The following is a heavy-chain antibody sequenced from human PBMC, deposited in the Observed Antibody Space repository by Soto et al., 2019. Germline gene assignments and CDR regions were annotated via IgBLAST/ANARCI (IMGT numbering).Heavy chain of an antibody. CDR1: GFTYDDYA. Sequence: VQLVESGGGLVQPGRSLRLSCAASGFTYDDYAMHWVRQAPGKGLEWVAGISWNGVTIGYADTVKGRFTISRDNAKNSLYLQMNSLRPEDTALYYCAKDMLQARHYFYYMDVWGKGTTVTVSS. V-gene: IGHV3-9*01. CDR2: ISWNGVTI. J-gene: IGHJ6*03. D-gene: IGHD6-6*01. CDR3: AKDMLQARHYFYYMDV.